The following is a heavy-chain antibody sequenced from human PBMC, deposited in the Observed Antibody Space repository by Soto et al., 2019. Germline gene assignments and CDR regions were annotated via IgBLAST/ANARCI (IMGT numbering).Heavy chain of an antibody. J-gene: IGHJ6*03. V-gene: IGHV3-7*01. CDR3: ARVSPRDIVVVPAAVSGYYYYMDV. CDR2: IKQDGSEK. Sequence: EVQLVESGGGLVQPGGSLRLSCAASGFTFSSYWMSWVRQAPGKGLEWVANIKQDGSEKYYVDSVKGRFTISRDNAKNSLYLQMHSLRAEDTAVYYCARVSPRDIVVVPAAVSGYYYYMDVWGKGTTVTVSS. D-gene: IGHD2-2*01. CDR1: GFTFSSYW.